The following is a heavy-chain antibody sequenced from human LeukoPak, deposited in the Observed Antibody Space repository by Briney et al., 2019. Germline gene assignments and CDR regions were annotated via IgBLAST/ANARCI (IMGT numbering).Heavy chain of an antibody. J-gene: IGHJ3*02. V-gene: IGHV3-48*01. CDR1: GFTFSNYS. CDR2: IRSSSSTI. Sequence: GRSLRLSCAASGFTFSNYSMNWVRQAPGKGLEWVSYIRSSSSTIYYADSVKGRFTISRDNAKNSLYLQMNSLRAEDTAVYYCARAKRNGFDIWGQGTMVTVSS. CDR3: ARAKRNGFDI.